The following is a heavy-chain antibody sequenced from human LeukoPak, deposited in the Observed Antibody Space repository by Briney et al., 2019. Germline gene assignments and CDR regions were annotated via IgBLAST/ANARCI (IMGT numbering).Heavy chain of an antibody. D-gene: IGHD5-24*01. Sequence: SETLSLTCTVSGGSISSYYWSWIRQPPGKGLEWIGYIYTSGSTNYNPSLKSRVTISVDTSKNQFSLKLSSVTAADTAVYYCARGGRGWLQFFAFDIWGQGTMVTVSS. CDR1: GGSISSYY. J-gene: IGHJ3*02. CDR3: ARGGRGWLQFFAFDI. V-gene: IGHV4-4*09. CDR2: IYTSGST.